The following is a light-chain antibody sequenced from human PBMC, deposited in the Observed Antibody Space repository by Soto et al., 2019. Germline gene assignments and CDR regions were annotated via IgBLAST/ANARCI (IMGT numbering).Light chain of an antibody. Sequence: EIVLTQSPATLSLSPGERATLSCRASQSVSSYLAWYQQKPGQAPRLLIYDASKKATCIPARVSGSGFGTDFTLTTSSLEPEDFAVYYCQHPINWHTFGKGPRVDIK. V-gene: IGKV3-11*01. CDR1: QSVSSY. CDR2: DAS. J-gene: IGKJ1*01. CDR3: QHPINWHT.